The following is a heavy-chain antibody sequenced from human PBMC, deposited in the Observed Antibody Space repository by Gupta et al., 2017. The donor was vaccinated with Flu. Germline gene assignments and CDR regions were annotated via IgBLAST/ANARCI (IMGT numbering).Heavy chain of an antibody. CDR2: ISSSSSYI. CDR3: ARDSSSWYKAFTYYYYGMDV. Sequence: EVQLVESGGGLVKPGGSLRLSCAASGFTFSSYSMNWVRQAPGTGLEWVSSISSSSSYIYYADSVKGRFTISRDNAKNSLYLQMNSLRAEDTAVYYCARDSSSWYKAFTYYYYGMDVWGQGTTVTVSS. J-gene: IGHJ6*02. D-gene: IGHD6-13*01. CDR1: GFTFSSYS. V-gene: IGHV3-21*01.